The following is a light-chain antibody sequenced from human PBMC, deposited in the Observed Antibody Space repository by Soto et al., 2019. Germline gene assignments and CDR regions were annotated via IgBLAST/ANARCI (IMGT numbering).Light chain of an antibody. CDR2: EVS. CDR1: SSDVGAYNY. Sequence: QSALTQPASVSGSPGQSITISCTGTSSDVGAYNYVSWYQQHPGKVPKLMIYEVSNRPSGVSNRFSGSKSGNTASLTISGLQAEDEADYYCSAYTRSSTDVFGTGTKLTVL. V-gene: IGLV2-14*01. J-gene: IGLJ1*01. CDR3: SAYTRSSTDV.